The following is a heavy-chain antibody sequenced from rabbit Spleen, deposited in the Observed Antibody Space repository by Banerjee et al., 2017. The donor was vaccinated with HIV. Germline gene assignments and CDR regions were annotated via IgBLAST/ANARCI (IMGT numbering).Heavy chain of an antibody. CDR1: GVSLNDKDV. J-gene: IGHJ4*01. V-gene: IGHV1S45*01. CDR2: INIVTGKS. CDR3: ARDLVAVIGWNFNL. D-gene: IGHD1-1*01. Sequence: EQLEESGGGLVKPEGSPTLTCKASGVSLNDKDVMCWVRQAPGKGLEWIACINIVTGKSVYASWAEGRFIMSRTSSTTVTLQMTSLTAADTATYFCARDLVAVIGWNFNLWGPGTLVTVS.